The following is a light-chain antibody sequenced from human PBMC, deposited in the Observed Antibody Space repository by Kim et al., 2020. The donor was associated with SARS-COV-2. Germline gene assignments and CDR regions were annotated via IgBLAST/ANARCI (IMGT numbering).Light chain of an antibody. CDR3: QQFNSYPRT. CDR1: QGISSY. CDR2: GAS. V-gene: IGKV1-9*01. Sequence: ASVGDRVTITCRASQGISSYLAWYQQKPGKAPNLLIYGASTLQSGVPSRFSGSGSGTEFTLTISSLQPEDFATYYCQQFNSYPRTFGGGTKVDIK. J-gene: IGKJ4*01.